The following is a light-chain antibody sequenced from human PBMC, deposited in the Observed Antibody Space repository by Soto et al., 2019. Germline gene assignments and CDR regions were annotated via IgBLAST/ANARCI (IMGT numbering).Light chain of an antibody. J-gene: IGKJ5*01. CDR1: QRISNY. Sequence: DIQMTQSPSSLSSSLGDRFTITCRASQRISNYLNWYQQKPGKAPKLLIYAASSLQSGVPSRFSGSGSGTDFTLTISSLQPEDFTTYYCQQSYSSPITFGQGTRLET. V-gene: IGKV1-39*01. CDR2: AAS. CDR3: QQSYSSPIT.